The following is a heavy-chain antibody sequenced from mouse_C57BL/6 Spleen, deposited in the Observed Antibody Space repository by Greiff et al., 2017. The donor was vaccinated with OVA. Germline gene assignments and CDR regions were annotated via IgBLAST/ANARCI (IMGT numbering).Heavy chain of an antibody. CDR1: GFTFSDYY. Sequence: DVKLVESEGGLVQPGSSMKLSCTASGFTFSDYYMAWVRQVPEKGLEWVANINYDGSSTYYLDSLKSRFIISRDNAKNILYLQMSSLKSEDTATYYCARKGDYYGSSYGFDYWGQGTTLTVSS. CDR2: INYDGSST. V-gene: IGHV5-16*01. D-gene: IGHD1-1*01. CDR3: ARKGDYYGSSYGFDY. J-gene: IGHJ2*01.